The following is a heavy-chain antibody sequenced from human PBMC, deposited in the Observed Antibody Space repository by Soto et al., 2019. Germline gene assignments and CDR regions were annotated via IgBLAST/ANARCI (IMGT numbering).Heavy chain of an antibody. CDR1: GFTMSTYS. V-gene: IGHV3-23*01. CDR2: ISVTPGIT. J-gene: IGHJ4*01. D-gene: IGHD5-12*01. CDR3: SKWSGYGDL. Sequence: EMQLLESGGGLVQPGGSLRLSCAASGFTMSTYSVTWVRQAPGKGLEWVSGISVTPGITFYADSVKGRFTISRDSSNNAVYLQMNSLRAEDTAMYFCSKWSGYGDLWGQEPWSPSPQ.